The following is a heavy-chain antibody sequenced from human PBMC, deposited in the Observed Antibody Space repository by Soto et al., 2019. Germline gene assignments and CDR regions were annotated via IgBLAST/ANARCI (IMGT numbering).Heavy chain of an antibody. CDR1: GGSIGRGGYY. CDR2: IYYSGST. Sequence: SETLALTCTVSGGSIGRGGYYWSWIRQHPGKGLEWIGYIYYSGSTYYNPSLKSRVTISVDTSKNQFSLKLSSVTAADTAVYYCARVGGINWFDPWGQGTLVTVSS. CDR3: ARVGGINWFDP. J-gene: IGHJ5*02. V-gene: IGHV4-31*03. D-gene: IGHD1-20*01.